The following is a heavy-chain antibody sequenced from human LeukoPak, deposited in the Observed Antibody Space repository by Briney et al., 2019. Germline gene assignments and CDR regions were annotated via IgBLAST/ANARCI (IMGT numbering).Heavy chain of an antibody. CDR2: IKSKTDGGTT. D-gene: IGHD3-10*01. J-gene: IGHJ4*02. V-gene: IGHV3-15*07. CDR1: GFTFSNAY. Sequence: PGGSLRLSCAASGFTFSNAYMNWVRQAPGKGLEWVGRIKSKTDGGTTDYAAPVKGRFTISRDDSKNTLYLQMNSLKTEDTAVYYCTTDNNRITIVYFDYWGQGTLVTVSS. CDR3: TTDNNRITIVYFDY.